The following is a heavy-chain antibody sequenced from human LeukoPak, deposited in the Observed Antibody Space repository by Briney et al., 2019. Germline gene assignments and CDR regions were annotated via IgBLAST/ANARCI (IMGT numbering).Heavy chain of an antibody. J-gene: IGHJ4*02. CDR1: GGSISSSSYY. V-gene: IGHV4-39*07. CDR3: ARDFGRGPGY. Sequence: SETLSLTCTVSGGSISSSSYYWGWIRQPPGKGLEWIGSIYYSGSTYHNPSLKSRVTISVDTSKNQFSLKLSSVTAADTAVYYCARDFGRGPGYWGQGTLVTVSS. D-gene: IGHD1-14*01. CDR2: IYYSGST.